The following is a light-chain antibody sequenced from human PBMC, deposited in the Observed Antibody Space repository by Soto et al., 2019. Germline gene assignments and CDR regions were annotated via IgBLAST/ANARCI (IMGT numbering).Light chain of an antibody. CDR3: QQYDDLPFT. CDR1: QGISKS. J-gene: IGKJ4*01. Sequence: DIQMTQSPSSLSASVGDRVTITCQADQGISKSLSWYQQKPGMAPKLLIYDASNLETGVPSRFSGSGSGIDFTLTISSLQPEDFGGYYCQQYDDLPFTFGGGTKVEIK. V-gene: IGKV1-33*01. CDR2: DAS.